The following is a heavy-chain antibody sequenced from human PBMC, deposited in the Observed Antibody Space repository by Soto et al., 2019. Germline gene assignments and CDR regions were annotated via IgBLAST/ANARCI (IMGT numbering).Heavy chain of an antibody. Sequence: LXLTCTASRGSISSSSYYWGWILQPPGKGLEWIGSTYYSGSTYYNPSLKSRVTISVDTSTGTAYMELRSLRSDDTAVYYCARDPGSSTSCYICYYYGMDVWGQGTTVTVSS. CDR1: RGSISSSSYY. J-gene: IGHJ6*02. D-gene: IGHD2-2*02. CDR3: ARDPGSSTSCYICYYYGMDV. V-gene: IGHV4-39*02. CDR2: TYYSGST.